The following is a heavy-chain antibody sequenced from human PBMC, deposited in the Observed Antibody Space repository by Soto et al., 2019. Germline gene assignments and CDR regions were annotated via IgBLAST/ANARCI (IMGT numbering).Heavy chain of an antibody. CDR2: IYYTGST. J-gene: IGHJ4*02. D-gene: IGHD7-27*01. CDR1: GGSISSYY. V-gene: IGHV4-59*08. Sequence: SETLSLTCTVSGGSISSYYWSWIRQPPGKGLEWIGYIYYTGSTNYNPSLKSRVTISVDTSKKQFSLKLSSVTAADTAVYYCARGPSGDKVDYWGQGIQVTVSS. CDR3: ARGPSGDKVDY.